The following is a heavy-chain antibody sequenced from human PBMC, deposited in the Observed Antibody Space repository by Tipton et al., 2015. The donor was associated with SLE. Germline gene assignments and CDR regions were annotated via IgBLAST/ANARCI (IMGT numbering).Heavy chain of an antibody. D-gene: IGHD6-19*01. V-gene: IGHV4-38-2*02. CDR1: GYSISSGYY. CDR3: ARGITVAGTGGFDY. CDR2: IYHSGST. J-gene: IGHJ4*02. Sequence: TLSLTCTVSGYSISSGYYWGWIRQPPGKGLEWIGSIYHSGSTYYNPSLKSRVTISVDTSKNQFSLKLSSVTAADTAVSYCARGITVAGTGGFDYWGQGTLVTVSS.